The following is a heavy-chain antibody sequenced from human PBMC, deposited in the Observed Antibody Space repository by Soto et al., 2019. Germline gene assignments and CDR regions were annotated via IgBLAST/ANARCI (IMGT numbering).Heavy chain of an antibody. CDR2: INSDGSST. D-gene: IGHD5-18*01. Sequence: EVQLVESGGGVVQPGGSLRLSCAASGFTFTSYWMHWVRQAPGKGLVWVSRINSDGSSTVYVDSVKGRFTISRDNAKNTLYLQMNSLRAEDTAIYYCTRSITGYSYADTWGQGTLVTVSS. CDR3: TRSITGYSYADT. J-gene: IGHJ5*02. CDR1: GFTFTSYW. V-gene: IGHV3-74*01.